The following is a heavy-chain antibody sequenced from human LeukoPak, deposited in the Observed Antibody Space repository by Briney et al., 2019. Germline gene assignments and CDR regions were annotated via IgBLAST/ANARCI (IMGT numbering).Heavy chain of an antibody. V-gene: IGHV3-66*01. D-gene: IGHD1-26*01. CDR1: GFTFSSYA. Sequence: PPGGSLRLSCAASGFTFSSYAMSWVRQAPGKGLEWVSVIYRGGNTDYADSVKGRFTISRDNTKNMVYLQMNSLRAEDTAVYYCGGGGYLLDYWGQGTLVTVSS. CDR2: IYRGGNT. CDR3: GGGGYLLDY. J-gene: IGHJ4*02.